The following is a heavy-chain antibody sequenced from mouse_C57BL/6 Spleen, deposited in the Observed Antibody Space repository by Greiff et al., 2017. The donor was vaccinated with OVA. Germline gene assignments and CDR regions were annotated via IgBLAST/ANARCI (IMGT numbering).Heavy chain of an antibody. J-gene: IGHJ3*01. CDR3: ASSHYYGSSYGLAY. CDR1: GYTFTDYY. D-gene: IGHD1-1*01. CDR2: LGPGSGST. V-gene: IGHV1-77*01. Sequence: QVQLKQSGAELVKPGASVKISCKASGYTFTDYYINWVKQRPGQGLEWIGKLGPGSGSTYYNAKFKGKATLTADKSSSTAYMQLSSLTSEDSAVYFCASSHYYGSSYGLAYWGQGTLVTVSA.